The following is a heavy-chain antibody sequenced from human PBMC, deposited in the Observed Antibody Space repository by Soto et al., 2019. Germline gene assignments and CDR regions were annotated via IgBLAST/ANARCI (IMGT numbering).Heavy chain of an antibody. CDR2: IYNGGST. D-gene: IGHD7-27*01. CDR3: TRGPSGDKVDS. Sequence: QVQLQESGPGLVKPSQTLSLTCTVFGGSISTVNYCWSWIRQPPDKGLEWLGHIYNGGSTYNNTSHNSRVTISVDTSKNQFSLKLSAVSAADTAVYYCTRGPSGDKVDSWGQGTLVTVSS. V-gene: IGHV4-30-4*01. J-gene: IGHJ4*02. CDR1: GGSISTVNYC.